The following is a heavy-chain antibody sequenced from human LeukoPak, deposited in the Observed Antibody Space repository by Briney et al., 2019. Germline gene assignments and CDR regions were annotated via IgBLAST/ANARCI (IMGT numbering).Heavy chain of an antibody. CDR1: GGSISSYY. J-gene: IGHJ6*03. Sequence: SETLSLTCTVSGGSISSYYWSWIRQPPGKGLEWIGYVYYSGSTNYNPSLKSRVTISVDTSKNQFSLKLSSVTAADTAVYYCARSSFYDSSGYYVYYYYMDVWGKGTTVTVSS. CDR3: ARSSFYDSSGYYVYYYYMDV. D-gene: IGHD3-22*01. CDR2: VYYSGST. V-gene: IGHV4-59*01.